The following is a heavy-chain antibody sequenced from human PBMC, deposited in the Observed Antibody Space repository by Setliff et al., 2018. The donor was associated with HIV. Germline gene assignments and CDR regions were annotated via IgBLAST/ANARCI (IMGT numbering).Heavy chain of an antibody. CDR3: ARGYSSGWSIDY. Sequence: SVKVSCKASGGTFSSYAISWVRQAPGQGLEWMGGIIPIFGTANYAQKFQDRVTITTDESTSTAYMELSSLRSEDTAVYYCARGYSSGWSIDYWGQGTLVTVSS. J-gene: IGHJ4*02. CDR1: GGTFSSYA. D-gene: IGHD6-19*01. V-gene: IGHV1-69*05. CDR2: IIPIFGTA.